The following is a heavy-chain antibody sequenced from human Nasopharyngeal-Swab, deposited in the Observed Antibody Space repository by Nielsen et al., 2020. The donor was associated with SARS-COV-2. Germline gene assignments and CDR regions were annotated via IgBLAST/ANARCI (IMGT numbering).Heavy chain of an antibody. V-gene: IGHV3-7*05. CDR1: GFTFRGYW. CDR3: ATSGSWCFQV. J-gene: IGHJ1*01. CDR2: IKEDGSEQ. D-gene: IGHD6-13*01. Sequence: GGSLRLSCAASGFTFRGYWMTWVRQAPGKGLEWVASIKEDGSEQYYVDSVKGRFTISRDNAKNSLYLQMNSLRDEDTAVYYCATSGSWCFQVWGQGTLVTVS.